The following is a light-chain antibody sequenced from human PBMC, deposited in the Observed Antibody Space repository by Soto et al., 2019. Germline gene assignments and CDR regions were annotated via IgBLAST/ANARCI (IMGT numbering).Light chain of an antibody. CDR1: QSINNR. Sequence: IQMTQSPSTLSASIGDRVTITCRASQSINNRLAWYQQMSGKAPNLLIYDASSLESGVPSRFRGGGSGTEFTLTISSLQPDDFATYYCQQYNSYWTFGQGTKVDIK. CDR3: QQYNSYWT. CDR2: DAS. V-gene: IGKV1-5*01. J-gene: IGKJ1*01.